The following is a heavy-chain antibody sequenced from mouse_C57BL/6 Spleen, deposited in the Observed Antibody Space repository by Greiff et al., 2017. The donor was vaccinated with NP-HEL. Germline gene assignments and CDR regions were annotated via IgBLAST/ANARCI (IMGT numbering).Heavy chain of an antibody. D-gene: IGHD2-4*01. Sequence: QVQLQQPGAELVRPGSSVKLSCKASGYTFTSYWMHWVKQRPIQGLEWIGNIDPSDSETHYNQKFKDKATLTVDKSSSTAYMQLSSLTSEGSAVYYCARWDYDDDEDYYAMDYWGQGTSVTVSS. CDR1: GYTFTSYW. J-gene: IGHJ4*01. V-gene: IGHV1-52*01. CDR3: ARWDYDDDEDYYAMDY. CDR2: IDPSDSET.